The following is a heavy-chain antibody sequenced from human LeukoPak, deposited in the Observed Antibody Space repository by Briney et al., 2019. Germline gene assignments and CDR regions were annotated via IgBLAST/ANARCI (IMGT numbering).Heavy chain of an antibody. CDR2: IYYSGST. D-gene: IGHD2-2*01. CDR3: ARGIVVVPAAIPYWFDP. V-gene: IGHV4-59*01. CDR1: GGSISSYY. Sequence: PSETLSLTCTVSGGSISSYYWSWIRQPPGKGLEWIGYIYYSGSTNYSPSLKSRVTISVDTSKNQFSLKLSSVTAADTAVYYCARGIVVVPAAIPYWFDPWGQGTLVTVSS. J-gene: IGHJ5*02.